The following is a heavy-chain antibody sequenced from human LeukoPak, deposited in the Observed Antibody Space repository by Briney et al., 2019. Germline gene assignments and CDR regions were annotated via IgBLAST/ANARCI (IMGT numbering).Heavy chain of an antibody. CDR3: ARVQAVFQNFDY. J-gene: IGHJ4*02. V-gene: IGHV3-66*01. CDR2: MYSGGNT. Sequence: PGGSLRLSCAASGLTVSSSYISWVRQAPGKGLEWVSVMYSGGNTYYADSVKGRFTISRDKSKNTLYLQMNSLRAEDTAVYHCARVQAVFQNFDYWGQGTLVTVSS. CDR1: GLTVSSSY.